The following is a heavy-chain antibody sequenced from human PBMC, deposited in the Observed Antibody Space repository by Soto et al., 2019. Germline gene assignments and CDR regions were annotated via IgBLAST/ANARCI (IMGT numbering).Heavy chain of an antibody. CDR2: IWYDGSNK. V-gene: IGHV3-33*01. D-gene: IGHD3-16*02. CDR1: GFTFSSYG. Sequence: GGSLRLSCAASGFTFSSYGMHWVRQAPGKGLEWVAVIWYDGSNKYYADSVKGRFTISRDNSKNTLYLQMNSLRAEDTAVYYCARDAYDYIWGSYRYIFDYWGQGTLVTVSS. CDR3: ARDAYDYIWGSYRYIFDY. J-gene: IGHJ4*02.